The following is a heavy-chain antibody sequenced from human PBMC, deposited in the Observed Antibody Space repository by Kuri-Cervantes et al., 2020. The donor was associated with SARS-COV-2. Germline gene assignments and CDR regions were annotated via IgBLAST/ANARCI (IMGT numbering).Heavy chain of an antibody. J-gene: IGHJ6*02. CDR2: INPNSGGT. CDR3: ARARVRGVTTTDYYYCMDV. V-gene: IGHV1-2*04. D-gene: IGHD3-10*01. CDR1: GYTFTGYY. Sequence: ASVKVSCKASGYTFTGYYIHWVRQAPGQGLEWMGWINPNSGGTNYAQKFQGWVTMTRDTSINTACMELSRLRSDDTAVYYCARARVRGVTTTDYYYCMDVWGQGTTVTVSS.